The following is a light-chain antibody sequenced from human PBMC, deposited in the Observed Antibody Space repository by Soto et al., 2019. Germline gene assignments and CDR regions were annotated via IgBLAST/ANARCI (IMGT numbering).Light chain of an antibody. CDR1: ETVVDNY. CDR3: QQYGNSPT. CDR2: GAS. J-gene: IGKJ1*01. V-gene: IGKV3-20*01. Sequence: EIVLTQSPGTLSLSPGERATLSCRASETVVDNYLAWYQQKPGQAPRPLIHGASWRATAIPDRFTGSGSGTDFTLTISRLEPEDFAVYYCQQYGNSPTFGQGTKVDIK.